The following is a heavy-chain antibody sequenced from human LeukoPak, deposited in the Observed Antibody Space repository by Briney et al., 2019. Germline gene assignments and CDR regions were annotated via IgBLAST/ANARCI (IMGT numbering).Heavy chain of an antibody. CDR3: ARDGRDGYNYDWFDP. Sequence: SVKVSCTASGGTLRSYTISWVRQAPGQGLEWMGGIIPIFGTANYAQKFQGRVTITADESTNTVYMELNSLTSDDTAVYYCARDGRDGYNYDWFDPWGQGTLVTVSS. CDR2: IIPIFGTA. V-gene: IGHV1-69*13. D-gene: IGHD5-24*01. CDR1: GGTLRSYT. J-gene: IGHJ5*02.